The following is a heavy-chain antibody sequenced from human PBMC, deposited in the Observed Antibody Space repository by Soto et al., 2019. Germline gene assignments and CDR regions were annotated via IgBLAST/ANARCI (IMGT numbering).Heavy chain of an antibody. V-gene: IGHV1-3*01. CDR1: GYTFPDYA. D-gene: IGHD1-26*01. Sequence: ASVKVSCKASGYTFPDYAIHWVRQAPGLRLEWMGWISGVNGNTKYSQRFQGRVTFTIDTSATAAYMELSSLTSEDTGVFYCGLYSGKYSGIGPSWGQGTLVIVPS. CDR3: GLYSGKYSGIGPS. CDR2: ISGVNGNT. J-gene: IGHJ1*01.